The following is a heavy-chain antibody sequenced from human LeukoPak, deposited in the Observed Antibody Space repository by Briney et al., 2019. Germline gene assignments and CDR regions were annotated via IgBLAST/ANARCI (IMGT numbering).Heavy chain of an antibody. CDR1: GFTFSSYG. CDR3: AKDGRGRQQLVSR. V-gene: IGHV3-30*02. D-gene: IGHD6-13*01. Sequence: GGSLRLSCAASGFTFSSYGMHWVRQAPGKGLEWVAFIRYDGSNKYYADSAKGRFTISRDNAKNSLYLQMNSLRAEDTALYYCAKDGRGRQQLVSRWGQGTLVTVSS. CDR2: IRYDGSNK. J-gene: IGHJ4*02.